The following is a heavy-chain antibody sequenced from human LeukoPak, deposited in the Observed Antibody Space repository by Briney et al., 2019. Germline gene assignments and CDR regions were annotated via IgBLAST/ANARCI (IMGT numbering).Heavy chain of an antibody. D-gene: IGHD3-10*01. CDR2: ISSNGGST. Sequence: GGSLRLSCAASGFTFSSYAMHWVRQAPGKGLEYVSAISSNGGSTYYANSVKGRFTISRDNSKNTLYLQMNSLRAEDTAVYYCARYYYGSGSYYRPSYWGQGTLVTVSS. CDR3: ARYYYGSGSYYRPSY. J-gene: IGHJ4*02. CDR1: GFTFSSYA. V-gene: IGHV3-64*01.